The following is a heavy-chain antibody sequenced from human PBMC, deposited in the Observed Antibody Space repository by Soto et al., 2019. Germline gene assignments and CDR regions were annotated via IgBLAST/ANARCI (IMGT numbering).Heavy chain of an antibody. CDR1: GFTFSSYA. D-gene: IGHD3-3*01. Sequence: EVQLLESGGGLVQPGGSLRLSCAASGFTFSSYAMRWVRQAPGKGLEWVSAISGSGDSTYYADSVKGRFTVSRDNSKNTLYLQMSSLRAEDTAVYYCAIRGSWSYYDYWGQGTLVTVSS. V-gene: IGHV3-23*01. CDR3: AIRGSWSYYDY. J-gene: IGHJ4*02. CDR2: ISGSGDST.